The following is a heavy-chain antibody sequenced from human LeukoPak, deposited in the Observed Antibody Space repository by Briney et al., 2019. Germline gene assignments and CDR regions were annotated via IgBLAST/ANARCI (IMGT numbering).Heavy chain of an antibody. J-gene: IGHJ4*02. CDR1: GGTFSKYT. CDR2: ITPLFGTA. Sequence: ASVKVSCKASGGTFSKYTISWVRQRPGQGLEWMGGITPLFGTANYAQKFQGRVTITADESASTAYMELSSLRSEDTAVYYCARELHVERDDYWGQGTLVTVSS. CDR3: ARELHVERDDY. V-gene: IGHV1-69*13. D-gene: IGHD1-1*01.